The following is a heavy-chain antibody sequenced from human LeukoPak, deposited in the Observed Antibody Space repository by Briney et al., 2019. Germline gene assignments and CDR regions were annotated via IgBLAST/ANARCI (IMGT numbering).Heavy chain of an antibody. V-gene: IGHV1-8*02. Sequence: ASVKVSCKASGYTFTSYGINWVRQATGQGPEWMGWMNPISGNTGYAPKFQGRVTMTRNTSINTAYMELSRLRSEDTAVYYCARGLSPTVVDYWGQGALVTVSS. J-gene: IGHJ4*02. CDR2: MNPISGNT. CDR1: GYTFTSYG. D-gene: IGHD4-17*01. CDR3: ARGLSPTVVDY.